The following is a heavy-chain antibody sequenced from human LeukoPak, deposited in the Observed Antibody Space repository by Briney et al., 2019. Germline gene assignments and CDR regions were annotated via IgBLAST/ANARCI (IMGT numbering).Heavy chain of an antibody. Sequence: ASVKVSCKASGYTFTSYGISWVRQAPGQGLEWMGWISAYNDNTNYAQNFQGRVTMTTDTSTSTAYMELRSLRSDDTAVYHCARDRGTAVTVFDYWGQGTLVTVSS. CDR3: ARDRGTAVTVFDY. V-gene: IGHV1-18*01. CDR1: GYTFTSYG. J-gene: IGHJ4*02. D-gene: IGHD4-17*01. CDR2: ISAYNDNT.